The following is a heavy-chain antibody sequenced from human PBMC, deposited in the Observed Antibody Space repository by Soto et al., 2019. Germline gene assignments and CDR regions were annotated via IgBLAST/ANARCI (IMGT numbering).Heavy chain of an antibody. V-gene: IGHV3-48*02. D-gene: IGHD6-6*01. CDR3: ARGGSSSDNGMDV. CDR2: ISSRSYTI. CDR1: GFSFSTYS. J-gene: IGHJ6*02. Sequence: EVQLVESGGGLVQPGGSLRLSCAASGFSFSTYSMNWVRQAPGKGLEWVSYISSRSYTIYYIDSVKGRFTIFRDNAKCSLYLQMNSLGDEDTAVYYCARGGSSSDNGMDVWGQGTTVTVSS.